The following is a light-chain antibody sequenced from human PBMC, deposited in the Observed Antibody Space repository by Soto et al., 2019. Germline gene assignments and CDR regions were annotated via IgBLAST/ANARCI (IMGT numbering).Light chain of an antibody. J-gene: IGLJ2*01. Sequence: QSALTQPASVSGSPGQSITISCTGTSSDVGGYNYVSWYQRHPGKAPKLMIYDVSNRPSGVSNRFSGSKSGNTASLTISGRQAEDEADYYCGSYTSSSTLVVFGGGTKLTVL. CDR1: SSDVGGYNY. V-gene: IGLV2-14*01. CDR3: GSYTSSSTLVV. CDR2: DVS.